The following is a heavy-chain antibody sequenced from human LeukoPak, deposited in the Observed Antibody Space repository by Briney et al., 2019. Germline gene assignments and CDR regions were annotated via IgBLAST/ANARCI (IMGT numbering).Heavy chain of an antibody. CDR3: ARDTDITTGCMDV. CDR2: ISRSSTYT. J-gene: IGHJ6*02. CDR1: GFSFSDYY. Sequence: PGLSLRLSCAASGFSFSDYYMTWIRQVPGKGLEWVSHISRSSTYTNYADSVKGRFTISRDNAKNSLYLQMNSLRAEDTAVYYCARDTDITTGCMDVWGQGTTVTVS. V-gene: IGHV3-11*05. D-gene: IGHD3-9*01.